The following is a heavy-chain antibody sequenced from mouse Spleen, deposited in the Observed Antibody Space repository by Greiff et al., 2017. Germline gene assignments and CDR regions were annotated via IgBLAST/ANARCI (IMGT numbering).Heavy chain of an antibody. D-gene: IGHD2-4*01. CDR3: ARLGLRLFDY. CDR1: GYTFTSYW. J-gene: IGHJ2*01. Sequence: VQLQQPGAELVKPGASVKLSCKASGYTFTSYWMQWVKQRPGQGLEWIGEIDPSDSYTNYNQKFKGKATLTVDTSSSTAYMQLSSLTSEDSAVYYCARLGLRLFDYWGQGTTLTVSS. V-gene: IGHV1-50*01. CDR2: IDPSDSYT.